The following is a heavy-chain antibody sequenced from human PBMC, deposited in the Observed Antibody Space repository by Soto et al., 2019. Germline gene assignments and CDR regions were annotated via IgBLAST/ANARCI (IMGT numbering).Heavy chain of an antibody. J-gene: IGHJ6*02. V-gene: IGHV3-64D*06. CDR1: GFTFSRYA. Sequence: GGSLRLSCSPSGFTFSRYATHWVRQAPGKGLEYVSAVSSNGGSTYYADSVKGRFTISRDNSMNTLYLQMSSLRAEDTAVYYCVKFGDYDFWSGYPPGMDVWGQGTTVTVSS. CDR3: VKFGDYDFWSGYPPGMDV. D-gene: IGHD3-3*01. CDR2: VSSNGGST.